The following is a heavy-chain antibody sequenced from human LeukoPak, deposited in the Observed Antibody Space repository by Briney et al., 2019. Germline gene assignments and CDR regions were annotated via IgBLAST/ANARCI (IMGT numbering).Heavy chain of an antibody. Sequence: PSQTLSLTCTVSGGSISSSSYYWGWIRQPPGKGLEWIGSIYYSGSTYYNPSLKSRVTISVDTSKNQFSLKLSSVTAADTAVYYCPRQDYGDYAFIDYWGQGTLVTVSS. CDR1: GGSISSSSYY. D-gene: IGHD4-17*01. V-gene: IGHV4-39*01. J-gene: IGHJ4*02. CDR2: IYYSGST. CDR3: PRQDYGDYAFIDY.